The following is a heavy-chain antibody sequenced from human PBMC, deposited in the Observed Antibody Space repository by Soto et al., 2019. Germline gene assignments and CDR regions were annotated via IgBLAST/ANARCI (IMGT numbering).Heavy chain of an antibody. CDR2: IIPIFGTA. CDR1: GGTFSSYA. D-gene: IGHD4-17*01. V-gene: IGHV1-69*06. J-gene: IGHJ6*02. Sequence: QVQLVQSGAEVKKPGSSVKVSCKASGGTFSSYAISWVRQAPGQGLEWMGGIIPIFGTANYAQKFQGRVTIPADKSTSTAYMELSSLRSEDTAVYYCARVPTTVTTYGDYYYGMDVCGQGTTVTVSS. CDR3: ARVPTTVTTYGDYYYGMDV.